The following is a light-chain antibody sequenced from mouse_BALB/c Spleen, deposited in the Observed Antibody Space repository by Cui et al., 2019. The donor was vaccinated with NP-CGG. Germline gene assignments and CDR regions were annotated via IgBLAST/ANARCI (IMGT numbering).Light chain of an antibody. CDR3: ALWYSNHWV. V-gene: IGLV1*01. CDR1: TGAVKPSNY. CDR2: GTN. J-gene: IGLJ1*01. Sequence: QAVVTQESALTTSPGETVTLPCRSSTGAVKPSNYANWVQEKPDHLFTGLIGGTNNRAPGVPARFSGSLIGDKAALTITGAQTEDEAIYFCALWYSNHWVFGGGTKLTVL.